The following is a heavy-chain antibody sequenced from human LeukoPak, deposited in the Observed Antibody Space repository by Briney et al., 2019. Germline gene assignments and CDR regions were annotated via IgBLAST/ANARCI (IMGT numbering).Heavy chain of an antibody. CDR1: GFTFTNSA. D-gene: IGHD5-24*01. J-gene: IGHJ4*02. V-gene: IGHV1-58*02. CDR3: AAAPIEMQQRGFDY. Sequence: SVKVSCKASGFTFTNSAMQWVRQARGQRLERIGWIVVASGNTKYAQKFQERVTITRDMSTSTAYMELSSLRAEDTAVYYCAAAPIEMQQRGFDYWGQGTLVTVSS. CDR2: IVVASGNT.